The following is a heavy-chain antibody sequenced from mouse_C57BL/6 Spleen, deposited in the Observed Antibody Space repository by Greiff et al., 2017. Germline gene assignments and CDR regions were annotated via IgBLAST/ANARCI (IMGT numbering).Heavy chain of an antibody. Sequence: QVQLQQSGAELVKPGASLKLSCTASGYTFTSYWMHWVQQTPGQGLEWIGMIRPNSGSTYYNEKFKSKATLTVDKSSSTAYMQLSSLTSEDSAVYYCASYGSSYWYFDVWGTGTTVTVSS. V-gene: IGHV1-64*01. CDR3: ASYGSSYWYFDV. D-gene: IGHD1-1*01. CDR2: IRPNSGST. J-gene: IGHJ1*03. CDR1: GYTFTSYW.